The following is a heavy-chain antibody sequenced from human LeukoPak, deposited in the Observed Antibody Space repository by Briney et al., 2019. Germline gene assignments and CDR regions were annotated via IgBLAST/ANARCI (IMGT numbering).Heavy chain of an antibody. V-gene: IGHV3-23*01. CDR2: ISGRGHRT. CDR3: ARAPSGWSDYWYFDL. D-gene: IGHD6-19*01. Sequence: GGSLRLSCAASGFTFSSYAMSWVRQAPGKGLDWVSVISGRGHRTPSADSVKGRFIISRDNSKNTLFLQRNCLRAEDTAVYYCARAPSGWSDYWYFDLWGRGTLVTVSS. J-gene: IGHJ2*01. CDR1: GFTFSSYA.